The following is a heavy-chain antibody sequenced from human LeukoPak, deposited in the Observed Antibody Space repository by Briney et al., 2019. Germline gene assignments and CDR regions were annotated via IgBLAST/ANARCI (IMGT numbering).Heavy chain of an antibody. V-gene: IGHV3-48*02. CDR2: ISSSSSTI. J-gene: IGHJ4*02. D-gene: IGHD4-17*01. CDR1: GFSLTTYS. CDR3: AKQDYGDYVGFFDY. Sequence: GGSLRLSCAASGFSLTTYSMNWVRQAPGQGLEWISYISSSSSTIYYANSVKGRFTVSRDNAKNSLYLQMNGLRDEDTAVYYCAKQDYGDYVGFFDYWGQGTLVAVSS.